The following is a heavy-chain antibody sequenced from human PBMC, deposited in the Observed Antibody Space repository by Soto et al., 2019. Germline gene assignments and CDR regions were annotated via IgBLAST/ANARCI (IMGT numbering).Heavy chain of an antibody. CDR3: VRGGGVDVVTPTRIVFDY. J-gene: IGHJ4*02. CDR1: GYTFTGNY. D-gene: IGHD2-21*02. Sequence: QVQLVQSGAEVKKPGASVKVSCKVSGYTFTGNYMHWMRQAPGQGPEWMGWINPRNGDTDYAQKFQGRATITRDTSISTAYMDLSRLTSDDTAIYFCVRGGGVDVVTPTRIVFDYWGQGTLLTVSS. CDR2: INPRNGDT. V-gene: IGHV1-2*02.